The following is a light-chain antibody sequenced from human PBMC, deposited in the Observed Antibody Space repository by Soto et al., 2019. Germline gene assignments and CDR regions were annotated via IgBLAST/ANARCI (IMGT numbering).Light chain of an antibody. V-gene: IGLV2-14*01. CDR3: SSYTITSTLLI. J-gene: IGLJ2*01. Sequence: QSALTQPASVSGSPGQSISVSCTGSSGDVGSYKYVSWYQQHPGKAPKLIIYEVNKRPSGVSDRFSGSKSGNTASLLISGLQDEDEDDYYCSSYTITSTLLIFGGGTKLTVL. CDR2: EVN. CDR1: SGDVGSYKY.